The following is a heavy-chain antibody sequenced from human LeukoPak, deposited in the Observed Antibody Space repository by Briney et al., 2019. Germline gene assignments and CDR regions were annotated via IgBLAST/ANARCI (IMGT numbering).Heavy chain of an antibody. CDR2: IYYSGST. J-gene: IGHJ2*01. V-gene: IGHV4-39*07. CDR3: AGGQGWHFDL. Sequence: TGGSLRLSCAASGFTVSSNYMSWVRQAPGKGLEWIGSIYYSGSTYYSPSLKSRVTISVDTSKNQLFLNLNSVNAADTAVYYCAGGQGWHFDLWGRGTLITVSS. CDR1: GFTVSSNY. D-gene: IGHD2-15*01.